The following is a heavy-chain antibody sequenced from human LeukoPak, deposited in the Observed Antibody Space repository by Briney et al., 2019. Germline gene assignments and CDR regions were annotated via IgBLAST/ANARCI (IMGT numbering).Heavy chain of an antibody. V-gene: IGHV1-69-2*01. CDR3: ATDAGGYSYGYLGPFDY. D-gene: IGHD5-18*01. Sequence: RASVKVSCKASGYTFTGYYMHWVQQAPGKGLEWMGRVDPEDGETIYAEKFQGRVTITADTSTDTAYMELSSLRSEDTAVYYCATDAGGYSYGYLGPFDYWGQGTLVTVSS. J-gene: IGHJ4*02. CDR2: VDPEDGET. CDR1: GYTFTGYY.